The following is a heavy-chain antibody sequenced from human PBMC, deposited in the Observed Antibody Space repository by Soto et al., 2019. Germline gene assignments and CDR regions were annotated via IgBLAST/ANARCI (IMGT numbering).Heavy chain of an antibody. D-gene: IGHD2-2*01. Sequence: PSETLSLTCTVSGGSISSGGYYWSWIRQHPGKGLEWIGYIYYSGSTYYNPSLKSRVTISVDTSKNQFSLKLSSVTAADTAVYYCARDHCSSTSCYPWWFEPWGQGTLVTVSS. J-gene: IGHJ5*02. CDR3: ARDHCSSTSCYPWWFEP. CDR2: IYYSGST. CDR1: GGSISSGGYY. V-gene: IGHV4-31*03.